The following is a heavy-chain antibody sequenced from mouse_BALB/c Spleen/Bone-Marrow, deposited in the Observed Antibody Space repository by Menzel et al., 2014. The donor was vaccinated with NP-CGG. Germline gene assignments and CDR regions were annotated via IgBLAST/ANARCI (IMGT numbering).Heavy chain of an antibody. CDR1: GYNFSDYY. V-gene: IGHV1-62-2*01. Sequence: VQLQQSGAELVKPGASVRLSCKASGYNFSDYYWVKQRSGQGLEWIGWFYPGSGSIKYNEKFKDKATLTADKSSRTVYMELSRLTTEDSAVYFCARHEDLDIRRRLGAMDYWGQGTSVTVSS. D-gene: IGHD2-12*01. CDR3: ARHEDLDIRRRLGAMDY. J-gene: IGHJ4*01. CDR2: FYPGSGSI.